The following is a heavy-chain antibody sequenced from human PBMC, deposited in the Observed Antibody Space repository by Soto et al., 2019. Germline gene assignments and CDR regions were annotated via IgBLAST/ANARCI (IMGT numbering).Heavy chain of an antibody. CDR3: AREGVPVSSGIAEAGFDY. V-gene: IGHV1-69*01. CDR2: IIPIFGTA. J-gene: IGHJ4*02. D-gene: IGHD6-13*01. Sequence: AVKVGSKASGGTFSSYAISWVRQAPGQGLEWMGGIIPIFGTANYAQKFQGRVTITADESTSTAYMELSSLRSEDTAVYYCAREGVPVSSGIAEAGFDYWGQGTLVTVSS. CDR1: GGTFSSYA.